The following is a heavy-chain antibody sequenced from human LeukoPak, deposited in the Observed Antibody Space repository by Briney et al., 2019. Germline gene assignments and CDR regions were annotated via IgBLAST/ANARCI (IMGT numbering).Heavy chain of an antibody. CDR1: GGSISRSDYY. D-gene: IGHD3-16*01. V-gene: IGHV4-39*01. CDR2: LDYSGIT. J-gene: IGHJ4*02. CDR3: ARHSARGGDPLDC. Sequence: PSETLSLTCTVSGGSISRSDYYWGWIRQPPGKGLEWIGSLDYSGITYYNPSLKSRVTISVDTSKNQLSLKLSSVTAADTAVYYCARHSARGGDPLDCWGQGTLVTASS.